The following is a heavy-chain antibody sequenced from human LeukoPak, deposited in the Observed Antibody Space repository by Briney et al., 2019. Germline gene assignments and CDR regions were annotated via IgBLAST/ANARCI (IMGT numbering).Heavy chain of an antibody. CDR1: GGSISSYY. V-gene: IGHV4-59*01. CDR3: ARDPITMVRGVSYYYGMDV. D-gene: IGHD3-10*01. CDR2: IYYSGSS. Sequence: PSETLSLTCTVSGGSISSYYWSWIRQPPGKGLEWIGYIYYSGSSNYSPSLKSRVTISVDTSKNQFSLKLSSVTAADTAVYYCARDPITMVRGVSYYYGMDVWGKGTTVTVSS. J-gene: IGHJ6*04.